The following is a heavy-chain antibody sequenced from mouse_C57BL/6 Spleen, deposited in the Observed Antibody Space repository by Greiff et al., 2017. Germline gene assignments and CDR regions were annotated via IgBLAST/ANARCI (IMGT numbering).Heavy chain of an antibody. CDR3: ERCGMLTSALTNFDY. CDR2: ILPGSGST. CDR1: GYTFTGYW. V-gene: IGHV1-9*01. Sequence: QVQLQEPGAELMKPGASVKLSCKATGYTFTGYWIEWVKQRPGHGLEWIGEILPGSGSTNYNEKFKGKATFTVDTSSNTAYMQLSSLTTEDSAVYEGERCGMLTSALTNFDYWGQGTTLTVSS. D-gene: IGHD2-2*01. J-gene: IGHJ2*01.